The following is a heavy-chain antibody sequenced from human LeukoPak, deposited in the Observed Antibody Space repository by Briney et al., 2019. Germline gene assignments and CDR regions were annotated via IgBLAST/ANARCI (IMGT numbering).Heavy chain of an antibody. J-gene: IGHJ4*02. CDR1: GFTFNTYA. CDR2: ICGSGGCT. V-gene: IGHV3-23*01. D-gene: IGHD2-15*01. Sequence: GGSLRLSCEASGFTFNTYAIYWVRQAPGKGLEWVSGICGSGGCTYYADSVKGRFTISRDNTKNTLYLQMNSLRAEDTAVYYCAKSVPVVVAASWGYFDYWGQGTLVTVSS. CDR3: AKSVPVVVAASWGYFDY.